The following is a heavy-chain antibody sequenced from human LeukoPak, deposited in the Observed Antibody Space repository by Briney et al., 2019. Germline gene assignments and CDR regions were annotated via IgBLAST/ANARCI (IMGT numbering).Heavy chain of an antibody. V-gene: IGHV3-11*01. CDR1: GFTFSDYY. J-gene: IGHJ6*02. Sequence: GGSLRLSCAASGFTFSDYYMSWIRQAPGKGLEWVSHIAHSGNGMWYADAVKGRFTISRDNAKNLLFLQMDSLRAEDTAVYYCARGHYEMGVWGQGTTVIVSS. CDR3: ARGHYEMGV. CDR2: IAHSGNGM.